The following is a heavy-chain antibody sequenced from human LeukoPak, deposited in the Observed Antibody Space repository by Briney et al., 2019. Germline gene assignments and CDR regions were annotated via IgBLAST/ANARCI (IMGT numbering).Heavy chain of an antibody. V-gene: IGHV3-30*02. CDR1: GFTFSSYA. CDR3: ARESESYDSTGSTFAY. CDR2: IRYDGTNK. D-gene: IGHD3-22*01. J-gene: IGHJ4*02. Sequence: GGSLRLSCAASGFTFSSYAMSWVRQAPGKGLEWVAFIRYDGTNKYYADSVKGRFTISRDDSKSTLYPQMHSLRAEDTAVYYCARESESYDSTGSTFAYWGQGTLVTVSS.